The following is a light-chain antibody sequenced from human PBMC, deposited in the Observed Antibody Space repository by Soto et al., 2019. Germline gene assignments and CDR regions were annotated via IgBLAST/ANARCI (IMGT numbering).Light chain of an antibody. J-gene: IGKJ3*01. CDR3: QQSYSTLFT. CDR1: QSISSY. CDR2: AAS. Sequence: DIQMTQPPSSLSASVGDRVTITCRASQSISSYLNWYQQKPGKAPKLLIYAASSLQSGVPSRFCGSGSGTDFTLTISSLQPEDFATYYCQQSYSTLFTFGPGTKVDIK. V-gene: IGKV1-39*01.